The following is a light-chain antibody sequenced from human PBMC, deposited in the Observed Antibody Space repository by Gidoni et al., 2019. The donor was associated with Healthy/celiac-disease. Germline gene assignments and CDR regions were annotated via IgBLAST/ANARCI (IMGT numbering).Light chain of an antibody. Sequence: EIVLTQSPATLPLSPGERATLSCRASQSVSSSYLAWYQQKPGQAPRLLIYGASSRATGIPDRFSGGWAETNFTITISRLEPEDFAVYYCQQYGSSPPLTFGQGTKVEIK. J-gene: IGKJ1*01. CDR2: GAS. CDR1: QSVSSSY. CDR3: QQYGSSPPLT. V-gene: IGKV3-20*01.